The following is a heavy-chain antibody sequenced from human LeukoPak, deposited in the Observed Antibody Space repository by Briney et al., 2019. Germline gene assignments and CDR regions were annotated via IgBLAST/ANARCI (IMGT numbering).Heavy chain of an antibody. J-gene: IGHJ4*02. CDR2: IGASGGST. D-gene: IGHD3-22*01. CDR1: GFTFSSYA. CDR3: APPSLLDSSVYYGY. V-gene: IGHV3-23*01. Sequence: GGSLTLSCVASGFTFSSYAMSWVRHAPARVRAWVSAIGASGGSTYYPDSVKGRFTISRDNSKNTLYLQMSSLRAEDRAIYYFAPPSLLDSSVYYGYWGQGTLVTVS.